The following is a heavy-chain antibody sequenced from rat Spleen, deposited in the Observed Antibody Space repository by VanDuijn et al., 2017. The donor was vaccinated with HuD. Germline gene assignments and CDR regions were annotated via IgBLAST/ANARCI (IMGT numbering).Heavy chain of an antibody. D-gene: IGHD1-2*01. Sequence: EVQLVESGGGLVQPGRSMKLSCAASGFIFSNYGMAWVRQAPKKGLEWVAKISYDGGRTYYRDPVKGRFTISRDNAKSTLYLQMDSLRSEDTATYYCTTAGSSPMDAWGQGTSVTVSS. J-gene: IGHJ4*01. CDR1: GFIFSNYG. CDR2: ISYDGGRT. V-gene: IGHV5-20*01. CDR3: TTAGSSPMDA.